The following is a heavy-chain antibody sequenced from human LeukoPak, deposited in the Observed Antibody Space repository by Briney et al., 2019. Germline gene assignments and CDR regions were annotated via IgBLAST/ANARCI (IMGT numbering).Heavy chain of an antibody. CDR1: GFTFSTYE. Sequence: PGGSLRLSCAASGFTFSTYEMNWVRQAPGKGLEWVSYISDSGNIIDYADSVKGRSTISRDNAKSSLYLQMNSLRAEDTAVYYCATPYFVAANYYFDYWGQGTLVTVSS. V-gene: IGHV3-48*03. J-gene: IGHJ4*02. CDR2: ISDSGNII. D-gene: IGHD2/OR15-2a*01. CDR3: ATPYFVAANYYFDY.